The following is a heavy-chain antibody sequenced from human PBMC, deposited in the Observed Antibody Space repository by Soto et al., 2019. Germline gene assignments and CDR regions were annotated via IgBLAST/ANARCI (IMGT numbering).Heavy chain of an antibody. D-gene: IGHD4-17*01. CDR1: GGSVSSGSYY. J-gene: IGHJ6*02. Sequence: QVQLQESGPGLVKPSETLSLTCTVSGGSVSSGSYYWSWIRQPPGKGLEWIGYIYYSGSTNYNPSRKSRVTISVHTSKNQFSLTLSSVAAADTAVYYCARDTLRYGTYSYYGMDVWGQGTTVTVSS. CDR3: ARDTLRYGTYSYYGMDV. V-gene: IGHV4-61*01. CDR2: IYYSGST.